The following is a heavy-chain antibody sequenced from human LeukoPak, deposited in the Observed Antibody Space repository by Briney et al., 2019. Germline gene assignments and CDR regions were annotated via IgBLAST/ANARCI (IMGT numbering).Heavy chain of an antibody. V-gene: IGHV4-59*01. Sequence: SETLSLTCTVSDGSISSYYWRWIRQPPGKGLEWIGYIYYTGSTNYNPSLKSRVTISVDTSKNQFSLKLSSVTAADTAVYYCARRTGYYDGFDYWGQGTLVAVSS. D-gene: IGHD3/OR15-3a*01. CDR2: IYYTGST. CDR1: DGSISSYY. J-gene: IGHJ4*02. CDR3: ARRTGYYDGFDY.